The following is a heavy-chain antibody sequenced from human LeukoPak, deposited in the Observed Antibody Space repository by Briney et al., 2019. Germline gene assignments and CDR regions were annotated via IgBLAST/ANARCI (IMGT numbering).Heavy chain of an antibody. V-gene: IGHV3-7*01. Sequence: GGSLRLSCEGSGFTFSNYWMGWVRQAPGKGLQRVANIKTDGSEKYYVDSVKGRFTISRDNAKNSLFLQINSLRAEDTAVYYCANGGTYSSGPWGQGTLVTVSS. CDR2: IKTDGSEK. J-gene: IGHJ5*02. CDR3: ANGGTYSSGP. D-gene: IGHD3-22*01. CDR1: GFTFSNYW.